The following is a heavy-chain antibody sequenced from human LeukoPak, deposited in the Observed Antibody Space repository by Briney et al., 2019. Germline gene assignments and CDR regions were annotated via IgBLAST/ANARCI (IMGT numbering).Heavy chain of an antibody. J-gene: IGHJ4*02. V-gene: IGHV3-7*03. D-gene: IGHD5-18*01. Sequence: SGGSLRLSCVASGFTFGTYWMNWVRQSPGKGLEWVATIKEDGSEKYYMVSVKGRFTISRDNAKSSLYLQMNCLRVEDTAVYYCARGGYRFGPNYWGQGTLVSVSS. CDR3: ARGGYRFGPNY. CDR2: IKEDGSEK. CDR1: GFTFGTYW.